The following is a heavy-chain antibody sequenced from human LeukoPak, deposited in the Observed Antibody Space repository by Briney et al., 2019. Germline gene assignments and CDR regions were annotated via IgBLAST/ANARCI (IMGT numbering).Heavy chain of an antibody. D-gene: IGHD3-10*01. CDR2: IKQDGSEK. CDR3: ARERGSKCFDY. J-gene: IGHJ4*02. V-gene: IGHV3-7*01. CDR1: GFTFSSYW. Sequence: PGGSLRLSCAASGFTFSSYWMSWVRQAPGKGLGWVANIKQDGSEKYYVDSVKGRFTISRDNAKNSLYLQMNSLRAEDTAVYYCARERGSKCFDYWGQGTLVTVSS.